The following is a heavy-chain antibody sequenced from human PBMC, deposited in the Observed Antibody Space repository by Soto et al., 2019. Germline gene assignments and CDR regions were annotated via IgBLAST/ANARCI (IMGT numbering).Heavy chain of an antibody. D-gene: IGHD1-26*01. CDR3: ATQPGVGGQPTTAGY. Sequence: PGGSLRLSCAASGFTFSSYAMSWVRQAPGKGLEWVSAISDSGGSTYYADSVKGRFTISRDNSKNTLYLQMNSLRAEDTAVYYYATQPGVGGQPTTAGYWGQGTLVTVSS. CDR1: GFTFSSYA. J-gene: IGHJ4*02. CDR2: ISDSGGST. V-gene: IGHV3-23*01.